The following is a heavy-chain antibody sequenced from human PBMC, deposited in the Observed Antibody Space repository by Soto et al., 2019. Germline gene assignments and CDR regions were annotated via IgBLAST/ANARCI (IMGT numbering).Heavy chain of an antibody. CDR2: ISDSGTT. J-gene: IGHJ6*02. D-gene: IGHD3-3*01. CDR3: ARASYDFWSGIVYYYYGMDV. V-gene: IGHV4-31*03. CDR1: DGYSISPAAF. Sequence: MSDTYTVADGYSISPAAFWRRNHQLPGKGPEWIAFISDSGTTSYNPSLRSRVTISADTSKSQFSLNLTSVTAADTAVYYCARASYDFWSGIVYYYYGMDVWGHGTTVPVSS.